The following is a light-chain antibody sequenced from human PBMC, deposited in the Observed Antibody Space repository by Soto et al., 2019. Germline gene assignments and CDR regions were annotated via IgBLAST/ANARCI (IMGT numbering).Light chain of an antibody. Sequence: QSALTQPASVSGSPGQSITISCTGTSSDVGGYNYVSWYQQHPGKAPKLMIYEVSNRPSGVSNRFSGSKSGNTASLTISGLQAEDEADYYCSSYTSSSTRVVFGTGTKLTV. J-gene: IGLJ1*01. V-gene: IGLV2-14*01. CDR3: SSYTSSSTRVV. CDR2: EVS. CDR1: SSDVGGYNY.